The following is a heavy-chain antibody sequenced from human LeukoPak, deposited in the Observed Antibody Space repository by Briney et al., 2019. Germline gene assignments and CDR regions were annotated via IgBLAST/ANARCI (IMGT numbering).Heavy chain of an antibody. J-gene: IGHJ3*02. D-gene: IGHD3-22*01. Sequence: GGSLRLSCAASGFTFSTYNMNWVRQAPGKGLEWVSSISSGSGYIYYADSMKGRFTISRDNAKNSLYLQMNSLRAEDTAVYHCARSGSSGYAFDIWGQGTMVTVSS. V-gene: IGHV3-21*01. CDR2: ISSGSGYI. CDR3: ARSGSSGYAFDI. CDR1: GFTFSTYN.